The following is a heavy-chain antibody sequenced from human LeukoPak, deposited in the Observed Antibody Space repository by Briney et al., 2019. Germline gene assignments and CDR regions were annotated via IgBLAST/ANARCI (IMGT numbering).Heavy chain of an antibody. V-gene: IGHV4-59*01. D-gene: IGHD5-12*01. CDR2: IYYSGSI. CDR1: GGSISSYY. Sequence: SETLSLTCTVSGGSISSYYWSWIRQPPGKGLEWIGYIYYSGSINYNPSLKSRVTISVDTSKNQFSLKLSSVTAADTAVYYCARVSGYDWESSYDYWGQGTLVTVSS. CDR3: ARVSGYDWESSYDY. J-gene: IGHJ4*02.